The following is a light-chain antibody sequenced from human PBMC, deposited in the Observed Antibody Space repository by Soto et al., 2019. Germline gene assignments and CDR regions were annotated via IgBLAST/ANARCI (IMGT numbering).Light chain of an antibody. V-gene: IGKV3-20*01. J-gene: IGKJ2*01. Sequence: EIVLTQSPGTLSLSPGERATLSCRASQSVSSSFLAWYQQKPGQAPRLLIHGASSRTTGIPDRFSGSGSGTGFTLTISSLEPEDFVVSYYQQFGGSPPYTFGQGTKLDIK. CDR3: QQFGGSPPYT. CDR1: QSVSSSF. CDR2: GAS.